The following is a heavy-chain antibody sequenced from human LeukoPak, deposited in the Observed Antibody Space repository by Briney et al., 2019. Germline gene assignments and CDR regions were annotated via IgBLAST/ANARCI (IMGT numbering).Heavy chain of an antibody. CDR1: GGSISSCY. CDR3: ARHGEGYYGSGRLGGLDPYYYYGMDV. Sequence: SETLSLTCTVSGGSISSCYWSWIRQPAGKGLEWIGRIYSSGSTNYNPSLKSRVTISVDTSKNQFSLKLSSVTAADTAVYYCARHGEGYYGSGRLGGLDPYYYYGMDVWGQGTTVTVSS. V-gene: IGHV4-4*07. CDR2: IYSSGST. D-gene: IGHD3-10*01. J-gene: IGHJ6*02.